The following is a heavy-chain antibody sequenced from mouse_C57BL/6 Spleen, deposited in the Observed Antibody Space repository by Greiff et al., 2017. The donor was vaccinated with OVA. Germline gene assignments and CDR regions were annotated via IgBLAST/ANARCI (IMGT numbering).Heavy chain of an antibody. CDR1: GYTFTDYN. CDR3: ARQHYSNWYFDV. Sequence: EVKVVESGPELVKPGASVKIPCKASGYTFTDYNMAWVKQSHGKSLEWIGDINPNNGGTIYNQKFKGKATLTVDKSSSTAYMELRSLTSEDTAVYYCARQHYSNWYFDVWGTGTTVTVSS. J-gene: IGHJ1*03. D-gene: IGHD2-5*01. CDR2: INPNNGGT. V-gene: IGHV1-18*01.